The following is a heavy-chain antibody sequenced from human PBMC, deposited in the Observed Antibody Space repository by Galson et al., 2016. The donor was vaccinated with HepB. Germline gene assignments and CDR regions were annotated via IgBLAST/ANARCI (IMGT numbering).Heavy chain of an antibody. J-gene: IGHJ4*02. D-gene: IGHD2/OR15-2a*01. Sequence: SLRLSCAASGFTFSNYGMTWVRQAPGKGLEVVSSISRSGDSTDYADSVKGRFTISRDNSNNVLFLQMSSLRADDTAVYFWAKRHEYCPPVGCSVDYWGQGTLVFVSS. CDR3: AKRHEYCPPVGCSVDY. V-gene: IGHV3-23*01. CDR2: ISRSGDST. CDR1: GFTFSNYG.